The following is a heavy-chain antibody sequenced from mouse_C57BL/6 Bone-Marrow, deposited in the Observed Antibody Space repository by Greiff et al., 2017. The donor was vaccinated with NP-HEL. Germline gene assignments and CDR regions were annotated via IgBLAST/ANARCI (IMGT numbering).Heavy chain of an antibody. J-gene: IGHJ4*01. Sequence: QVQLKESGPGLVQPSQSLSITCTVSGFSLTSYGVHWVRQSPGKGLEWLGVIWRGGSTDYNAAFMSRLSITNDNSKSQVFFKMNSLQTDDTAIYYCAKTLYYSNYAYAMDYWGQGTSVTVSS. V-gene: IGHV2-5*01. CDR1: GFSLTSYG. CDR3: AKTLYYSNYAYAMDY. D-gene: IGHD2-5*01. CDR2: IWRGGST.